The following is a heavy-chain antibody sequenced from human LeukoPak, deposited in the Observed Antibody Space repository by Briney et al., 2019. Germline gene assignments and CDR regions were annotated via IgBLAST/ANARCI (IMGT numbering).Heavy chain of an antibody. CDR2: ISAYNGST. CDR3: ARGDSSGYWSLNWFDP. V-gene: IGHV1-18*01. Sequence: ASVKVSCKASGYTFTSYGISWVRQAPGQGLEWMGWISAYNGSTNYAQKLQGRVTMTTDTSTSTAYMELRSLRSDDTAVYYCARGDSSGYWSLNWFDPWGQGTLVTVSS. CDR1: GYTFTSYG. J-gene: IGHJ5*02. D-gene: IGHD3-22*01.